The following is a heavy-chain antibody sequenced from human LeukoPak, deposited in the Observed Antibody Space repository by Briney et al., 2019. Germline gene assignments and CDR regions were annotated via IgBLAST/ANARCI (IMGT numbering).Heavy chain of an antibody. Sequence: ASVKVSCKASGYTFTGYYMHWVRQAPGQGLEWMGWINPNSGGTNYAQKFQGRVTMTRDTSISTAYMELSRLRSDDTAVYYCARDCAWNCSSTSCYSCGMDVWGQGTTVTVSS. CDR2: INPNSGGT. V-gene: IGHV1-2*02. CDR1: GYTFTGYY. J-gene: IGHJ6*02. D-gene: IGHD2-2*02. CDR3: ARDCAWNCSSTSCYSCGMDV.